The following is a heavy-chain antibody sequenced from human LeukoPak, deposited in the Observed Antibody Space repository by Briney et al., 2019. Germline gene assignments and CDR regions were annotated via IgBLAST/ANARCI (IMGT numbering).Heavy chain of an antibody. J-gene: IGHJ6*03. CDR2: IYSGGST. Sequence: AGGSLRLSCAASGFTVSSNYMSWVRQAPGKGLEWVSVIYSGGSTYYSDSVKGRFTVSRDNSKNTLYLQMNSLRAEDTAVYYCARVRTRIRVHVLRFLEWVGAPTGYMDVWGKGTTVTVSS. V-gene: IGHV3-53*01. CDR1: GFTVSSNY. CDR3: ARVRTRIRVHVLRFLEWVGAPTGYMDV. D-gene: IGHD3-3*01.